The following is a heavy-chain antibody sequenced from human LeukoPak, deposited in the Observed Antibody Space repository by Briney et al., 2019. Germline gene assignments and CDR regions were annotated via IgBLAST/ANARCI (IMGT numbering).Heavy chain of an antibody. Sequence: SVKVSCKASGGTFSSYAISWVRQAPGQGLEWMGGIIPIFGTANYAQKFQGRVTITADKSTSTAYMELSSLRSEDTAVYYCARALLYYDILTGYYYSDYWGQGTLVTVSS. J-gene: IGHJ4*02. CDR1: GGTFSSYA. CDR3: ARALLYYDILTGYYYSDY. CDR2: IIPIFGTA. D-gene: IGHD3-9*01. V-gene: IGHV1-69*06.